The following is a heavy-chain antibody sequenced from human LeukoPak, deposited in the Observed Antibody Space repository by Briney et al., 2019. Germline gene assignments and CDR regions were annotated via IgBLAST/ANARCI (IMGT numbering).Heavy chain of an antibody. J-gene: IGHJ4*02. Sequence: GGSLRLSCAASGFIFSSYAMSWVRQAPGKGLEWVSAISGSGGSTYYADSVKGRFTISRDNSKNTLYLQMNSLRAEDTAVYYCAKDGYCSSTSCYTGDYWGQGTLVTVSS. CDR1: GFIFSSYA. CDR2: ISGSGGST. V-gene: IGHV3-23*01. D-gene: IGHD2-2*02. CDR3: AKDGYCSSTSCYTGDY.